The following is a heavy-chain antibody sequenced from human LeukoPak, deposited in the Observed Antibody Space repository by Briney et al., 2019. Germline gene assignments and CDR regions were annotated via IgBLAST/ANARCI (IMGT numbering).Heavy chain of an antibody. D-gene: IGHD5-18*01. J-gene: IGHJ4*02. CDR3: ARDRNYSPDY. CDR1: GFTFGSHW. CDR2: INSDGTST. V-gene: IGHV3-74*01. Sequence: GGSLRLSCAASGFTFGSHWMHWVRHAPGKGLVWVSRINSDGTSTSYADSVKGRFTISRDNAKNTLFLQLNSLTAEDTAVYYCARDRNYSPDYWGQGTLVTVSS.